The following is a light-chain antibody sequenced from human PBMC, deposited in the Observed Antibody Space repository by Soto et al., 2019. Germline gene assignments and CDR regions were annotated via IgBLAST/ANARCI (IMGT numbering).Light chain of an antibody. V-gene: IGKV3-20*01. CDR2: GAY. Sequence: EVVLTQSPDTLSLSPGESATLSCRASQSLSTYLAWYQHKPGQAPRLLIYGAYNRATGIPDRFSGSGSGTDFTLTITRLEAEDFAVYFCQYYGRSHTFGQGTKLEIK. J-gene: IGKJ2*01. CDR1: QSLSTY. CDR3: QYYGRSHT.